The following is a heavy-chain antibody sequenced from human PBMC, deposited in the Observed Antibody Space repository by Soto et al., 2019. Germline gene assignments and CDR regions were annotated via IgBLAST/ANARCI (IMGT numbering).Heavy chain of an antibody. J-gene: IGHJ4*02. CDR3: AREDQWLPDY. Sequence: QVQLVQSAAELKQPGASVKISCKASGYIFTTSAIHWVRQAPGQGLEWMGIVNPSGGTTTYAQKFQGRVTMTRDTYTTTVYMELSSLRFDDTAVYYCAREDQWLPDYWGQGTLVSVSS. D-gene: IGHD6-19*01. CDR1: GYIFTTSA. CDR2: VNPSGGTT. V-gene: IGHV1-46*01.